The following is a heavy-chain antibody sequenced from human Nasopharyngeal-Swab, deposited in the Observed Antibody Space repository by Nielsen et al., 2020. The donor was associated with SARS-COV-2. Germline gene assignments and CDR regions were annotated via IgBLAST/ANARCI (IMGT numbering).Heavy chain of an antibody. J-gene: IGHJ4*02. CDR3: ARLLGYCSSTSCDY. Sequence: ESLRLSCAVYGGSFSGNYWSWIRQPPGKGLEWIGEINHSGSTNYNPSLKSRVTISVHTSKNQFSLKLSSVTAADTAVYYCARLLGYCSSTSCDYWGQGTLVTVSS. V-gene: IGHV4-34*01. D-gene: IGHD2-2*01. CDR2: INHSGST. CDR1: GGSFSGNY.